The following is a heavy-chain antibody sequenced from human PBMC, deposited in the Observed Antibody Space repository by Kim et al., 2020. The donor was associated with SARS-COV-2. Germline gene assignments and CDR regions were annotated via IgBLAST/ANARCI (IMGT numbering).Heavy chain of an antibody. J-gene: IGHJ3*02. Sequence: ASVKVSCKASGYTFTSYGISWVRQAPGQGLEWMAWISAYNGNTNYAQKLQGRVTMTTDTSTSTAYMELRSLRSDDTAVYYCARERVVADFLPNDAFDIWGQGTMVTVSS. CDR3: ARERVVADFLPNDAFDI. CDR1: GYTFTSYG. V-gene: IGHV1-18*01. D-gene: IGHD3-22*01. CDR2: ISAYNGNT.